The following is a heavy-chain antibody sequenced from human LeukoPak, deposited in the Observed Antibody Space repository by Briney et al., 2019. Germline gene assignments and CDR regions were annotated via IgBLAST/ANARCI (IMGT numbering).Heavy chain of an antibody. V-gene: IGHV4-39*01. J-gene: IGHJ4*02. CDR1: GGSISSSSYY. D-gene: IGHD3-22*01. CDR3: ARQRAERITMIVVFDY. Sequence: PSETLSLTCTVSGGSISSSSYYWGWIRQPPGKGLEWIGSIYYSGSTYYSPSLKSRVTISVDTSKNQFSLKLSSVTAADTAVYYCARQRAERITMIVVFDYWGQGTLVTVSS. CDR2: IYYSGST.